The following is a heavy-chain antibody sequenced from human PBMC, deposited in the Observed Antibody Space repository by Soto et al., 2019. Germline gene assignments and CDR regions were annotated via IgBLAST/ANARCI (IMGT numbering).Heavy chain of an antibody. CDR2: IWYDGSNK. D-gene: IGHD6-13*01. Sequence: PGGSLRLSCAASGFTFSSYGMHWVCQAPGKGLEWVAVIWYDGSNKYYADSVKGRFTISRDNSKNTLYLQMNSLRAEDTAVYYSARDLGTGTAAGKGYYYYYGMDVWGQGTTVTVSS. V-gene: IGHV3-33*01. CDR3: ARDLGTGTAAGKGYYYYYGMDV. CDR1: GFTFSSYG. J-gene: IGHJ6*02.